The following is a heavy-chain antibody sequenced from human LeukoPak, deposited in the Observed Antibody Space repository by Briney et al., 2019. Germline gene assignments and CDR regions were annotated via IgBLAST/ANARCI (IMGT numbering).Heavy chain of an antibody. D-gene: IGHD3-22*01. CDR1: GYTFTSYG. J-gene: IGHJ3*02. V-gene: IGHV1-18*01. CDR3: ARNYDSSGYGHDAFDI. Sequence: ASVKVSCKASGYTFTSYGISWVRQAPGQGLEWMGWISAYNGNTNYAQKLQGRVTMTTDTSTSTAYMELRSLRSDDTAVYYCARNYDSSGYGHDAFDIWGQGTMVTVSS. CDR2: ISAYNGNT.